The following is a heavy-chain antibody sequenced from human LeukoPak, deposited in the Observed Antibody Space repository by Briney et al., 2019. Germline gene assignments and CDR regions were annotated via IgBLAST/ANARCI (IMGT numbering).Heavy chain of an antibody. J-gene: IGHJ6*03. Sequence: TSETLSLTCTVSGGSIISYYWSWIRQPAGKGLEWIGRIYTSGSTNYNPSLKCRVTMSVDTSKNQFSLKLSSVTAADTAVYYCARALYCSGGSCYSNYYYYMDVWGKGTTVTVSS. D-gene: IGHD2-15*01. CDR3: ARALYCSGGSCYSNYYYYMDV. CDR1: GGSIISYY. CDR2: IYTSGST. V-gene: IGHV4-4*07.